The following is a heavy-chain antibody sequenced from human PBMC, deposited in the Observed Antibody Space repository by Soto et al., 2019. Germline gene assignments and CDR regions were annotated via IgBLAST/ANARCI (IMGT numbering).Heavy chain of an antibody. D-gene: IGHD2-15*01. CDR1: GFTFSVHG. Sequence: SLRLSCAASGFTFSVHGMHWVRQTPGKGLEWVALITSDGSNKFYADSVKGRFTISRDNSKNTLYLQMNSLRAEDTAVYYCAKRGFCSGGRCYSFHFDYWGQGALVTVSS. V-gene: IGHV3-30*18. CDR2: ITSDGSNK. CDR3: AKRGFCSGGRCYSFHFDY. J-gene: IGHJ4*02.